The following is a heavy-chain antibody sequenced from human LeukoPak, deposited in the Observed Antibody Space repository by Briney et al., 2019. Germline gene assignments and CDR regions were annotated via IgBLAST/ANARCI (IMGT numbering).Heavy chain of an antibody. V-gene: IGHV4-59*01. J-gene: IGHJ4*02. CDR2: VSYSGST. D-gene: IGHD6-19*01. CDR3: ARHGPTYSSGWSYFDY. CDR1: GGSISSYS. Sequence: SETLSLTCTVSGGSISSYSWSWIRQPPGKGLEWIGYVSYSGSTNQNPSLKSRVTILVDTSKNQFSLMLTSVTAADTAVYYCARHGPTYSSGWSYFDYWGQGTLVTVSS.